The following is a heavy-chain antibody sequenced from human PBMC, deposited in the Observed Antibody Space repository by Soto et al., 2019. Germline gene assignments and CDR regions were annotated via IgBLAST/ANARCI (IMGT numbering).Heavy chain of an antibody. CDR3: AKGQSS. CDR2: ISVGGGST. Sequence: EVQLLESGGGLVQPGGSLRLSCAASGFTFSNYAVSWVRQAPGKGLEWVSSISVGGGSTYYADSVKGRFTISRDNSKNTLYLQMNSLRADDTAVYYCAKGQSSWGQGTTVTVSS. V-gene: IGHV3-23*01. J-gene: IGHJ6*02. D-gene: IGHD3-16*02. CDR1: GFTFSNYA.